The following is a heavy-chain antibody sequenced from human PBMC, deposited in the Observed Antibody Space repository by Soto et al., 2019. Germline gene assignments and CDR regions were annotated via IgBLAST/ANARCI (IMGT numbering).Heavy chain of an antibody. D-gene: IGHD3-22*01. V-gene: IGHV1-18*04. CDR1: GYTFTSYG. J-gene: IGHJ4*02. Sequence: SVKVSCKASGYTFTSYGISWVRQAPGQGLEWMGWISAYNGNTNYAQKLQGRVTMTTDTSTSTAYMELRSLRSDDTAVYYCARGPYYDSSGYFHGEFDYWGQGTLVTVSS. CDR2: ISAYNGNT. CDR3: ARGPYYDSSGYFHGEFDY.